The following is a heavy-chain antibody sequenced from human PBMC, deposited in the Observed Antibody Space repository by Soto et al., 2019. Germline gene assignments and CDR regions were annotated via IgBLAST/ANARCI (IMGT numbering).Heavy chain of an antibody. CDR2: ISYDGSNK. CDR3: ARGQQQLDY. V-gene: IGHV3-30-3*01. CDR1: GSTFSSYA. D-gene: IGHD6-13*01. Sequence: QVQLVESGGGVVQPGRSLRLSCAASGSTFSSYAMHWVRQAPGKGLEWVAVISYDGSNKYYADSVKGRFTISRDNSKNTLYLQMNSLRAEDTAVYYCARGQQQLDYWGQGTLVTVSS. J-gene: IGHJ4*02.